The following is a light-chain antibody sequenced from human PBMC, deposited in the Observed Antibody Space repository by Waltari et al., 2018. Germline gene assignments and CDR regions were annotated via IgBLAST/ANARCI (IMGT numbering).Light chain of an antibody. CDR1: QGIRND. V-gene: IGKV1-6*01. CDR3: LQDYNYPYT. CDR2: AAS. Sequence: AIQMTQSPSSLSASVGDRVTITCRASQGIRNDLGWYQQKPGKAPKLLIYAASSLQSGVPSSFSGSGPGTDFTLTISSLQPEDFATYYCLQDYNYPYTFGQGTKLEI. J-gene: IGKJ2*01.